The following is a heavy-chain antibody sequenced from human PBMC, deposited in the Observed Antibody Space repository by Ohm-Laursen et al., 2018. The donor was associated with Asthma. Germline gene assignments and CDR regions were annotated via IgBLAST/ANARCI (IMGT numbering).Heavy chain of an antibody. CDR3: ARKFSSGWLFDF. Sequence: SLRLSCAASGFTFRSYSMNWVRQAPGKGLEWVSYISSSSGTIYYADSVKGRFTIFRDNAENSLYLQMNSLRAEDTAVYYCARKFSSGWLFDFWGQGTLVTVSS. CDR2: ISSSSGTI. J-gene: IGHJ4*02. D-gene: IGHD6-19*01. V-gene: IGHV3-48*01. CDR1: GFTFRSYS.